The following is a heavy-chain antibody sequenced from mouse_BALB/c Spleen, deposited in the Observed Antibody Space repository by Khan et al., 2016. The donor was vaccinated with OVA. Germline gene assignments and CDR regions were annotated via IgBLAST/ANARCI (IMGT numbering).Heavy chain of an antibody. J-gene: IGHJ3*01. D-gene: IGHD2-12*01. V-gene: IGHV2-2*01. CDR2: IWSGGST. CDR1: GFSLTTYG. Sequence: QMQLKESGPGLVQPSQSLSITCTVSGFSLTTYGIHWVRQSPGKGLEWLGVIWSGGSTDYNAPFISRLSISKDNSKSQVFFKMNSLQADDTAIYYCARNSYRYDFTYWGQGTLVTVSA. CDR3: ARNSYRYDFTY.